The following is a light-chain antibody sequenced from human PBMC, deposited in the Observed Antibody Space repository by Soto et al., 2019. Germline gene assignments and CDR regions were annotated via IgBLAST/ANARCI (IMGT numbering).Light chain of an antibody. V-gene: IGLV2-23*01. CDR3: CSYAGSSTLI. CDR2: EDS. J-gene: IGLJ2*01. CDR1: SSDVGSYNL. Sequence: QSALTQPASVSGSPGQSITISCTGTSSDVGSYNLVSWYQQHPDKAPKLMIFEDSKRPSGVSNRFSGSKSGNTASLTISGLQAEDEADYYCCSYAGSSTLIFGGGTQLTVL.